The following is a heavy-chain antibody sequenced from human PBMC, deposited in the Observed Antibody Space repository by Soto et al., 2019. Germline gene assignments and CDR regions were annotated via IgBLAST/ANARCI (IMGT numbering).Heavy chain of an antibody. Sequence: EVRLLESGGDLVQPGGSLRLSCTASGFSLGGYGLIWVRQAPGKGLEWGSSISVNGIYTFFGDAVKGRFTISRDTSNNILFLQMSGLRPADTAVYSCARERNGTNAFDLWGHGTMVTVSS. CDR3: ARERNGTNAFDL. CDR1: GFSLGGYG. CDR2: ISVNGIYT. D-gene: IGHD1-26*01. V-gene: IGHV3-23*01. J-gene: IGHJ3*01.